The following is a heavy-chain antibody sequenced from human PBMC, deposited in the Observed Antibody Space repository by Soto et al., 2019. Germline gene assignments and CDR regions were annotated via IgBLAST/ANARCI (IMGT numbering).Heavy chain of an antibody. CDR1: GFTFSSYA. J-gene: IGHJ6*02. Sequence: QVQLVESGGGVVQPGRSLRLSCAASGFTFSSYAMHWVRQAPGKGLEGGAVISYDGSNKYYADSVKGRFTISRDNSKNTLYLQMNSLRAEDTAVYYCAREFVVTAYYYYGMDVWGQGTTVTVSS. CDR2: ISYDGSNK. V-gene: IGHV3-30-3*01. D-gene: IGHD2-2*01. CDR3: AREFVVTAYYYYGMDV.